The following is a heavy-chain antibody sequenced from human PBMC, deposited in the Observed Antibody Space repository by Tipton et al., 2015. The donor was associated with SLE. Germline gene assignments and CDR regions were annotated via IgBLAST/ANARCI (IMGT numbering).Heavy chain of an antibody. J-gene: IGHJ5*02. CDR2: IYYSGTT. Sequence: TLSLTCNVSGGSISSGDYYWSWIRQSPGKGLEWIGYIYYSGTTFYKSSLKSRITISPDTSKNQFSLKLTSVTAADTAVYFCARGLGDPGWFDPWGQGTLVTVSS. CDR3: ARGLGDPGWFDP. V-gene: IGHV4-30-4*01. D-gene: IGHD3-16*01. CDR1: GGSISSGDYY.